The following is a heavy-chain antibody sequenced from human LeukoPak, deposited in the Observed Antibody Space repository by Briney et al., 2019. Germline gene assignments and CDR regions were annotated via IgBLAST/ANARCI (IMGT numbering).Heavy chain of an antibody. CDR2: VSYDGSNQ. CDR3: AKTTAGNSSGRYPGWPVDY. CDR1: GFTFRSYI. Sequence: GRSLRLSCAASGFTFRSYIMHWVRQVTGKGLEWVAVVSYDGSNQYHADSVEGRFTISRDNSWDTLYLQMNSLRAEDTAVYYCAKTTAGNSSGRYPGWPVDYWGQGTLVTVSS. J-gene: IGHJ4*02. D-gene: IGHD6-19*01. V-gene: IGHV3-30*04.